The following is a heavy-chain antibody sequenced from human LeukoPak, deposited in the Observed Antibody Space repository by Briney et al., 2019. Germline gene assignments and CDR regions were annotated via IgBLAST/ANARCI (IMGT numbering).Heavy chain of an antibody. CDR1: GFSFGTYG. CDR2: ISASSSTI. V-gene: IGHV3-48*02. CDR3: ARVRSGWYFDY. Sequence: PGGSLRLSCAASGFSFGTYGMNWVRQAPGKGLEWVSYISASSSTIYYADSVKGRFTISRDNAKNSLSPQMNSLRDEDTAVYYCARVRSGWYFDYWGQGTLVTVSS. D-gene: IGHD6-19*01. J-gene: IGHJ4*02.